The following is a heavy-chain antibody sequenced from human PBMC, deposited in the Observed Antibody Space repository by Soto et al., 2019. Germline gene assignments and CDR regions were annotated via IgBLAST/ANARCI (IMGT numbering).Heavy chain of an antibody. CDR3: AKAFYSSSSVGSHYYYGMDV. V-gene: IGHV3-23*01. J-gene: IGHJ6*02. CDR2: ISGSGGST. D-gene: IGHD6-6*01. CDR1: GFTFSSYA. Sequence: GGSLRLACSASGFTFSSYAMSWVRQAPGKGLEWVSAISGSGGSTYYVDSVKGRFTISRDNSKNTLYLQMNSLRAEDTAVYYCAKAFYSSSSVGSHYYYGMDVWGQGTTVTVSS.